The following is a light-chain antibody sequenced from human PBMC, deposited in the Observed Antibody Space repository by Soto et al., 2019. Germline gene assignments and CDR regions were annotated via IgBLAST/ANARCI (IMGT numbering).Light chain of an antibody. Sequence: DIVMTQSPDSLAVSLGERATINCKSSQSVLYSSNNKNYLAWYQQKSGQPPKLLIYWASTRESGVPDRFSGSGSGTDFTLTISSLQAEDVAVYYCQKYYTIAPFTFVQGTKLEIK. CDR2: WAS. V-gene: IGKV4-1*01. CDR3: QKYYTIAPFT. J-gene: IGKJ2*01. CDR1: QSVLYSSNNKNY.